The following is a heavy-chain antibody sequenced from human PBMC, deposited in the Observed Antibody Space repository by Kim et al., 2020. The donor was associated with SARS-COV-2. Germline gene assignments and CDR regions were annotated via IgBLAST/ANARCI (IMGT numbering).Heavy chain of an antibody. V-gene: IGHV3-33*05. CDR1: GFTFSSYG. CDR2: ISYDESNK. D-gene: IGHD2-15*01. CDR3: ARDLGYCSGGSCYRFYF. J-gene: IGHJ4*01. Sequence: GGSLRLSCAASGFTFSSYGMHWVRQAPGKGLGWVAVISYDESNKYYADSVKGRFTISRDNSKNTLYLLMNSLRAEDTAVDYCARDLGYCSGGSCYRFYF.